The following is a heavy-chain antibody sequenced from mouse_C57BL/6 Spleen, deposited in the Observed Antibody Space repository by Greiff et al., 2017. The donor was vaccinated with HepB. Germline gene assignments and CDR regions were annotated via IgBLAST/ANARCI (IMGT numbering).Heavy chain of an antibody. Sequence: VNLVESGTELVKPGASVKLSCKASGYTFTSYWMHWVKQRPGQGLEWIGNINPSNGGTNYNEKFKSKATLTVDKSSSTAYMQLSSLTSEDSAVYYCARDYSKGYYAMDYWGQGTSVTVSS. J-gene: IGHJ4*01. CDR3: ARDYSKGYYAMDY. CDR2: INPSNGGT. CDR1: GYTFTSYW. D-gene: IGHD2-5*01. V-gene: IGHV1-53*01.